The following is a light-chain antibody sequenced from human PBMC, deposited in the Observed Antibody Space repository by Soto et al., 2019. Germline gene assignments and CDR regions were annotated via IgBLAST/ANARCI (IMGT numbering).Light chain of an antibody. V-gene: IGLV2-14*01. CDR1: SSDVGGYNY. J-gene: IGLJ7*01. CDR2: EVS. Sequence: QSALTQPASVSGSPGQSITISCTGTSSDVGGYNYVSWYQQQSGKAPKLMIHEVSNRPSGVSNRFSGSKSGNTAPLTISGLQAEDEADYYCSSYTSSRAYVFGIGTQLTVL. CDR3: SSYTSSRAYV.